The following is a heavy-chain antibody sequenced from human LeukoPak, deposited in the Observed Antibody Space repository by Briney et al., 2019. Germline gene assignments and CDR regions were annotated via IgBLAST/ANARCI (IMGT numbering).Heavy chain of an antibody. V-gene: IGHV4-61*01. J-gene: IGHJ4*02. Sequence: SETLSLTCTVSGGSVSSGSSYWSWIRQPPGKGLEWIGYFYYSGSTNYNPSLKSRVTISVDTSKNQFSLKLSSVTAADTAVYYCARDSIAAAGNFDYWGQGTLVTVSS. CDR1: GGSVSSGSSY. D-gene: IGHD6-13*01. CDR3: ARDSIAAAGNFDY. CDR2: FYYSGST.